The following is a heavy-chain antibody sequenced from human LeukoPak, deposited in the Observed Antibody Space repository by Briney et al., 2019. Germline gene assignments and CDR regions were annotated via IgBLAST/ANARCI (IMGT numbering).Heavy chain of an antibody. V-gene: IGHV4-38-2*01. CDR1: GYSINSGHY. J-gene: IGHJ4*02. Sequence: TSETLSLTCSVSGYSINSGHYWGWTRQPPGKELECIGEIYHSGSTNYNPALKSRIPISIHTSKKHFALKPNPLTPADTAVYYCATMMYGSGNYTNSDYWGQGTLVTVSS. CDR2: IYHSGST. CDR3: ATMMYGSGNYTNSDY. D-gene: IGHD3-10*01.